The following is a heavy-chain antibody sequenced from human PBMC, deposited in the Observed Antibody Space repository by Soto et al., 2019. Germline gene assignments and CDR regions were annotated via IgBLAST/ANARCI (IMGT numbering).Heavy chain of an antibody. CDR2: INHSGST. CDR1: GGSFSGYY. J-gene: IGHJ5*02. CDR3: ARRRRGTIFGVVIMDWFDP. Sequence: SETLSLTCAVYGGSFSGYYWSWIRQPPGKGLEWIGEINHSGSTNYNPSLKSRVTISVDTSKNQFSLKLSSVTAADTAVYYCARRRRGTIFGVVIMDWFDPWGQGTLVTVSS. V-gene: IGHV4-34*01. D-gene: IGHD3-3*01.